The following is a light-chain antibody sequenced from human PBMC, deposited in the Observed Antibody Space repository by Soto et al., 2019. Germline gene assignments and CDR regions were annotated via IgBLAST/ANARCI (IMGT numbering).Light chain of an antibody. Sequence: EIVMTQSPATLTLSPGERATLSCRASQRITTVAWYQQKPGQAPRLLIYGLSIRAPGVPARFSVSGSGTEFTLTISSLQSEDCAVYYCQQCSNWPRTFGQGTKVDIK. J-gene: IGKJ1*01. CDR2: GLS. V-gene: IGKV3-15*01. CDR1: QRITT. CDR3: QQCSNWPRT.